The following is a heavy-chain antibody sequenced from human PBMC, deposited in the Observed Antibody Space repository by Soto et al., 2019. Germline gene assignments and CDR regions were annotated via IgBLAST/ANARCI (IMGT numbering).Heavy chain of an antibody. CDR3: ATPDVLTGPRAGFDY. J-gene: IGHJ4*02. V-gene: IGHV5-51*01. CDR2: VYSSDSHT. D-gene: IGHD3-9*01. Sequence: GESLKISCRVSGYSINNYWIGWVRQMPGKGLEWMGPVYSSDSHTIYSPSFHGQVTISVDQSISTAFLHWSSLQASDTAIYYCATPDVLTGPRAGFDYWGQGTLVTVSS. CDR1: GYSINNYW.